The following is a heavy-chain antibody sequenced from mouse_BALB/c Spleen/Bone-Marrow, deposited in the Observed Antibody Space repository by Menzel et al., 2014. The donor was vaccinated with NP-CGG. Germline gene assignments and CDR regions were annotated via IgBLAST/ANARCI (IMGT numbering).Heavy chain of an antibody. CDR1: GFTFSNYG. Sequence: EVKVIESGGGLVQPGASLKFSCAASGFTFSNYGMSWVRQTPDKSLELVANIDNNGDSFYYSDRMKGRITISRDNAKNTLALQKSSRKSEDTAMYYCVRGVDHQYWFAYWGQGTLVTVSA. J-gene: IGHJ3*01. V-gene: IGHV5-6-3*01. CDR3: VRGVDHQYWFAY. CDR2: IDNNGDSF.